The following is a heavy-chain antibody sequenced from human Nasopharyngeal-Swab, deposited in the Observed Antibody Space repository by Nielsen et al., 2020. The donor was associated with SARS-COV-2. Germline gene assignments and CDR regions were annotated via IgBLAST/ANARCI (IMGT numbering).Heavy chain of an antibody. CDR2: IIPIIGTA. V-gene: IGHV1-69*06. Sequence: SVKVSCKASGGTFSSYAISWVRQAPGQGLEWMGGIIPIIGTANYAQKFQGRVTITADKSTRTAYMELSSLRSEDTAVYYCARVGAAALKGWFDPWGQGTLVTVSS. D-gene: IGHD6-13*01. J-gene: IGHJ5*02. CDR3: ARVGAAALKGWFDP. CDR1: GGTFSSYA.